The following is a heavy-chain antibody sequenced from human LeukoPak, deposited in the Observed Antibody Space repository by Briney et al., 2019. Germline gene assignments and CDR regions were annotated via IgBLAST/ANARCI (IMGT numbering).Heavy chain of an antibody. CDR2: IYYSGST. CDR1: GGSISSHY. Sequence: KPSETLSLTCTVSGGSISSHYWSWIRQPPGKGLEWIGYIYYSGSTSYNPSLKSRVTISVDTSKNQFSLKLSSVTAADTAVYYCARVDPDSSSTLEVFDYWGQGTLVTVSS. D-gene: IGHD6-6*01. J-gene: IGHJ4*02. V-gene: IGHV4-59*11. CDR3: ARVDPDSSSTLEVFDY.